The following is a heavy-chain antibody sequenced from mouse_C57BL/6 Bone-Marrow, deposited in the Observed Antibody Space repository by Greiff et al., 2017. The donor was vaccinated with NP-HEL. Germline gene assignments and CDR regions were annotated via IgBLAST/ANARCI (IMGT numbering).Heavy chain of an antibody. V-gene: IGHV2-6*01. CDR1: GFSLTSYG. D-gene: IGHD1-1*01. CDR2: IWGVGST. CDR3: ASVNYYGSSYVRFAY. Sequence: VQGVESGPGLVAPSQSLSITCTVSGFSLTSYGVDWVRQSPGKGLEWLGVIWGVGSTNYNSALKSRLSISKDNSKSQVFLKMNSLQTDDTAMYYCASVNYYGSSYVRFAYWGQGTLVTVSA. J-gene: IGHJ3*01.